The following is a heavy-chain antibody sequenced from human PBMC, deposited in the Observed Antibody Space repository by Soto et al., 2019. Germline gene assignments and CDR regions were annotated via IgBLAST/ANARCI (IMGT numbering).Heavy chain of an antibody. CDR3: ARGLSSSSWYRYSYFDY. J-gene: IGHJ4*02. CDR2: MNPNSGNT. V-gene: IGHV1-8*01. D-gene: IGHD6-13*01. CDR1: GYTFTSYD. Sequence: ASVKVSCKDSGYTFTSYDINWVRQATGQGLEWMGWMNPNSGNTGYAQKFQGRVTMTRNTSISTAYMELTSLRSEDTAVYYCARGLSSSSWYRYSYFDYWGQGTLVTVSS.